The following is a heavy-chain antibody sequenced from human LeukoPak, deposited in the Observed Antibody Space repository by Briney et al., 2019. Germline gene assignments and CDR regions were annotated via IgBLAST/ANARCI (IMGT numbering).Heavy chain of an antibody. D-gene: IGHD1-26*01. Sequence: ASVKVSCKASGYSFTTYGISWVRQAPGQGLEWMGWITAYNGNTKYGQNLQGRVTMTTDTSTSTAYMELRSLRSDDTAVYYCARLRKVGAMAWAFDIWGQGTMVTVSS. J-gene: IGHJ3*02. CDR3: ARLRKVGAMAWAFDI. V-gene: IGHV1-18*01. CDR1: GYSFTTYG. CDR2: ITAYNGNT.